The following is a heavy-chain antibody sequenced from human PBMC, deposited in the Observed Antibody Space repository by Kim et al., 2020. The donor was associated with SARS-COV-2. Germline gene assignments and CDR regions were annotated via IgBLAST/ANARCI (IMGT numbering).Heavy chain of an antibody. J-gene: IGHJ3*02. CDR2: IWYDGSNK. D-gene: IGHD3-22*01. CDR1: GFTFSSYG. V-gene: IGHV3-33*01. CDR3: AREDSRGRAFDI. Sequence: GGSLRLSCAASGFTFSSYGMHWVRQAPGKGLEWVAVIWYDGSNKYYADSVKGRFTISRDNSKNTLYLQMNSLRAEDTAVYYCAREDSRGRAFDIWGQGTMVTVSS.